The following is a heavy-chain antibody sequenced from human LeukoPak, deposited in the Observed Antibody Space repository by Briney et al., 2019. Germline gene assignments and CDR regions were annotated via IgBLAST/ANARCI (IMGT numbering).Heavy chain of an antibody. CDR3: AKGTGVGGDDAFDF. D-gene: IGHD3-3*01. J-gene: IGHJ3*01. CDR2: ISGSGGST. CDR1: GFTFSSYA. Sequence: GGSLRLSCAVSGFTFSSYAMAWVRQAPGKGLEWVSGISGSGGSTHYADSLKGRFIISRDNSNNTVFLQMNSLRAEDTAIYYCAKGTGVGGDDAFDFWGQGTMVTASS. V-gene: IGHV3-23*01.